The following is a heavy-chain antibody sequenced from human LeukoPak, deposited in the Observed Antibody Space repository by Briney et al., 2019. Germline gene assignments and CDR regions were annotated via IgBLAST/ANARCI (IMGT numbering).Heavy chain of an antibody. CDR3: ARVSPSGAFDI. CDR2: ISYSAST. CDR1: GGSVTSGDYY. V-gene: IGHV4-30-4*01. J-gene: IGHJ3*02. Sequence: PSETLSLTCTVSGGSVTSGDYYWNWVRQPPGKGLESIAYISYSASTYYNASLKSRLTISIDSSENQFSLKLSSVTAADTAVYYCARVSPSGAFDIWGQGTMVTVSS.